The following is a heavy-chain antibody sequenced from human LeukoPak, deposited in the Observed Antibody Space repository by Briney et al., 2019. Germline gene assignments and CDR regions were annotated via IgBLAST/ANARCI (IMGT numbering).Heavy chain of an antibody. CDR2: IYYSGST. J-gene: IGHJ4*02. CDR1: GGSISSYY. CDR3: ARRDGETVAGTFNDY. D-gene: IGHD6-19*01. Sequence: SETLSLTCTVSGGSISSYYWSWIRQPPGKGLEWIGSIYYSGSTYYNPSLKSRVTISVDTSKNQFSLKLSSVTAADTAVYYCARRDGETVAGTFNDYWGQGTLVTVSS. V-gene: IGHV4-59*05.